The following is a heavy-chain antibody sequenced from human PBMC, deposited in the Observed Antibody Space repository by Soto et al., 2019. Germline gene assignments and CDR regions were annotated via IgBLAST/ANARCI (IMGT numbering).Heavy chain of an antibody. CDR3: AKNNLFGSGTKDY. D-gene: IGHD3-10*01. CDR2: ISGSGGST. CDR1: GFTFTNYP. V-gene: IGHV3-23*01. Sequence: EVQLLESGGGLVQVGGSLILSCPASGFTFTNYPMSWVRQAPGKGLEWVSSISGSGGSTYYADSVRGRFIISRDNSKSTLYLKLNSLRTEDTALYYFAKNNLFGSGTKDYWGQGTLVTVSS. J-gene: IGHJ4*02.